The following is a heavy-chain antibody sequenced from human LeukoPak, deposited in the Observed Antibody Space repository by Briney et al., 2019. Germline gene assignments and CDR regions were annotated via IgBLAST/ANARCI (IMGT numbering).Heavy chain of an antibody. V-gene: IGHV3-23*01. CDR1: GFTFSSYE. CDR3: AKGGIVHPFDY. Sequence: GGSLRLSCAASGFTFSSYEMNWVRQAPGKGLEWVSGINGRGGRTYYADSVKGRFAISRDNSKNTLFLQMNSLRAEDTAVYYCAKGGIVHPFDYWGQGTLVTVSS. D-gene: IGHD1-26*01. CDR2: INGRGGRT. J-gene: IGHJ4*02.